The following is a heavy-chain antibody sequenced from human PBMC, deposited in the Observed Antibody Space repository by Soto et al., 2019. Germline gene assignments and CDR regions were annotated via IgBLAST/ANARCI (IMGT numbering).Heavy chain of an antibody. Sequence: SETLSLTCTVSGGSISSYYWSWIRQPPGKGLEWIGYIYYSGSTNYNPSLKSRVTISVDTSKNQFSLKLSSVTAADTAVYYCTTRTTTPAWYFDLWGRGTLVTVSS. CDR3: TTRTTTPAWYFDL. CDR2: IYYSGST. J-gene: IGHJ2*01. D-gene: IGHD4-17*01. V-gene: IGHV4-59*01. CDR1: GGSISSYY.